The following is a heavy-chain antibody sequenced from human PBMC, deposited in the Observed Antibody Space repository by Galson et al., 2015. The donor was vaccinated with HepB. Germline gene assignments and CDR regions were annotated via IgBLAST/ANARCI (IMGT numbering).Heavy chain of an antibody. Sequence: TLSLTCTVSGGSISSSSYYWGWIRQPPGKGLEWIGSIYYSGSTYYNPSLKSRVTISVDTSKNQFSLKLSSVTAADTAVYYCASGVDTAMVMYYYYYYMDVWGKGTTVTVSS. D-gene: IGHD5-18*01. J-gene: IGHJ6*03. CDR2: IYYSGST. CDR1: GGSISSSSYY. V-gene: IGHV4-39*07. CDR3: ASGVDTAMVMYYYYYYMDV.